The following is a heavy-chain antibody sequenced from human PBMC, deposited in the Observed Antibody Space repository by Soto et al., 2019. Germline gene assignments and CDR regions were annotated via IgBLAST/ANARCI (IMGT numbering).Heavy chain of an antibody. J-gene: IGHJ4*02. CDR2: IKNRAAGGTI. CDR3: TTDGRGGTSSADN. Sequence: EVQLVESGGGLVEPGGSLRLSCAASGFTFDNVWMNWLRQAPGKGLEWVGRIKNRAAGGTIDYAAPVKGRFIISRDDSKNTLYLQMNSLRIEDTAMYYCTTDGRGGTSSADNWGQGTLVTVSS. D-gene: IGHD6-6*01. CDR1: GFTFDNVW. V-gene: IGHV3-15*07.